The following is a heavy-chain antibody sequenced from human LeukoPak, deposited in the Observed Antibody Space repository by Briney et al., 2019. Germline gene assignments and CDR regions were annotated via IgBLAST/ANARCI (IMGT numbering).Heavy chain of an antibody. CDR1: GFNFSSYW. Sequence: GGSLRLSCEASGFNFSSYWMHWVRQAPGKGLVWVSRINNNRSSTREADSVKGRITISRDSAKNTLYLQMNSLRAEDTAVYYCARSHYYETSGYFSYYYGLDVWGQGTTVTVSS. V-gene: IGHV3-74*01. CDR3: ARSHYYETSGYFSYYYGLDV. CDR2: INNNRSST. D-gene: IGHD3-22*01. J-gene: IGHJ6*02.